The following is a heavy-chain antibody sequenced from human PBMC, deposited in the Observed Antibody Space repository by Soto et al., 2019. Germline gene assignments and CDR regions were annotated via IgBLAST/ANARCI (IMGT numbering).Heavy chain of an antibody. D-gene: IGHD6-25*01. J-gene: IGHJ6*02. CDR3: ARHRGVAAGVPYYFGMDV. Sequence: KPSETLSLTCTVSGGSIIRSNYYWDWIRQPPGKGLEWIGSMYSSGSTHFNPSLKSRVSIFADTSKNQLSLNLSSVTAADTAVYYCARHRGVAAGVPYYFGMDVWGQGTTVTVYS. CDR2: MYSSGST. CDR1: GGSIIRSNYY. V-gene: IGHV4-39*01.